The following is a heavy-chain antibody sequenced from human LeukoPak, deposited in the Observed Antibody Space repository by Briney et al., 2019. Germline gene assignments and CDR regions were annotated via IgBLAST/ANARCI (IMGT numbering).Heavy chain of an antibody. CDR1: GFTFSSYT. CDR3: ARDGHNGYEDAY. CDR2: ISSSNTYI. J-gene: IGHJ4*02. Sequence: GGSLRLSCAASGFTFSSYTLDWVRQAPGKGLGWVSSISSSNTYIYYADSVKGRFTISRDNAKNSLFLQMNSLRAEDTAVYYCARDGHNGYEDAYWGQGTLVTVSS. D-gene: IGHD5-12*01. V-gene: IGHV3-21*01.